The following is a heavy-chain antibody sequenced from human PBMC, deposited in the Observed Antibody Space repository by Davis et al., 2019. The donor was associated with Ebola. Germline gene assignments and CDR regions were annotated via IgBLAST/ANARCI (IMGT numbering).Heavy chain of an antibody. J-gene: IGHJ6*02. V-gene: IGHV3-33*06. CDR3: AKCSSTSCFTMDV. D-gene: IGHD2-2*02. Sequence: GESLKISCAASGFTFSSYGMHWVRQAPGKGLEWVAVIWYDGSNKYYADSVKGRFTISRDNSKNTLYLQMNSLRAEDTAVYYCAKCSSTSCFTMDVWGQGTTVTVSS. CDR2: IWYDGSNK. CDR1: GFTFSSYG.